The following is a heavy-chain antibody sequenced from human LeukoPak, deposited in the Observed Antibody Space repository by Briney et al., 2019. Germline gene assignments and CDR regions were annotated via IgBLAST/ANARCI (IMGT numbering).Heavy chain of an antibody. V-gene: IGHV4-34*01. CDR3: ARFSLGYDAFDI. D-gene: IGHD3-22*01. Sequence: SETLSLTCAVYGGSFSGYYWNWIRQPPGKGLEWIGEINHRGSTNNNPSLKSRVTISVDTSKNQFSLKLSSVTAAATAVYYCARFSLGYDAFDIWGQGTMVTVSS. CDR1: GGSFSGYY. J-gene: IGHJ3*02. CDR2: INHRGST.